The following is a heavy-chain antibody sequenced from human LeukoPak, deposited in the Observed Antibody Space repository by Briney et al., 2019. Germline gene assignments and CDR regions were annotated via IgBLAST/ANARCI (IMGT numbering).Heavy chain of an antibody. V-gene: IGHV3-30*02. CDR1: GFTFSSYG. CDR3: ANGPHYNILTGFYKVRSHLDY. CDR2: IRYDGGIK. J-gene: IGHJ4*02. D-gene: IGHD3-9*01. Sequence: GGSLRLSCAASGFTFSSYGMHWVRQAPGKGLEWVAFIRYDGGIKHYADSVKGRFTLSRDNSKNTLYLQMNSLRAEDTAVYYCANGPHYNILTGFYKVRSHLDYWGQGTLVTVSS.